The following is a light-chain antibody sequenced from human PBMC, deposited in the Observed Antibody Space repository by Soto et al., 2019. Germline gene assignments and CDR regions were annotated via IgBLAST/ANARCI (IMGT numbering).Light chain of an antibody. CDR2: EGS. V-gene: IGLV2-23*01. J-gene: IGLJ1*01. CDR3: CSYAGSGTYV. CDR1: SSDVGTYNL. Sequence: QSVLTQPASVSGSPGQSITISCTGTSSDVGTYNLVSWYQQHPGKAPKLMIFEGSKWPSGVSNRFSGSTSGNTASLTISGLQVEDEAHYYCCSYAGSGTYVFGTGTKVTVL.